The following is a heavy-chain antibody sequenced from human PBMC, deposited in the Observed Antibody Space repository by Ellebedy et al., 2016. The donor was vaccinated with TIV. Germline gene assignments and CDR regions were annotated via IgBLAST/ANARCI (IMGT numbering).Heavy chain of an antibody. CDR2: IYHSGST. J-gene: IGHJ6*02. CDR3: ARGGGATWISDYYYGMDV. V-gene: IGHV4-38-2*02. CDR1: GYSISSGYY. Sequence: SETLSLTXTVSGYSISSGYYWGWIRQPPGKGLEWIGSIYHSGSTYYNPSLKSRVTISVDTSKNQFSLKLSSVTAADTAVYYCARGGGATWISDYYYGMDVWGQGTTVTVSS. D-gene: IGHD1-26*01.